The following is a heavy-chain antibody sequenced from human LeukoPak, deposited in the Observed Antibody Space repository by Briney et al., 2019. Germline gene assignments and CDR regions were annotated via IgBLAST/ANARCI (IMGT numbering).Heavy chain of an antibody. V-gene: IGHV3-11*01. CDR1: GFTFSDYY. D-gene: IGHD3-10*01. Sequence: GGSLRLSCAASGFTFSDYYMNWIRQAPGKGLEWVSYISSSGSTVYYADSVKGRFTISRDNAKNSLYLQMNSLRAEDTAVYYCARDQNYYGSGSQNYYYYYYYMDVWGKGTTVTVSS. J-gene: IGHJ6*03. CDR3: ARDQNYYGSGSQNYYYYYYYMDV. CDR2: ISSSGSTV.